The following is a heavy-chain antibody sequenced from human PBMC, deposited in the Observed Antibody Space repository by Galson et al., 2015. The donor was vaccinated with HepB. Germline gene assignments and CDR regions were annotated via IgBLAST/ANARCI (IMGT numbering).Heavy chain of an antibody. CDR1: GFTFSSYA. J-gene: IGHJ3*01. CDR2: ISGSGGYT. D-gene: IGHD4-17*01. Sequence: SLRLSCAASGFTFSSYAMSWVRQAPGKGLEWVSVISGSGGYTEYADSVKGRFAISGDNSINTVYLKVNSLRAEDTAIYYCAKGADDYGDPLGAFDVWGQGTMVTVSS. V-gene: IGHV3-23*01. CDR3: AKGADDYGDPLGAFDV.